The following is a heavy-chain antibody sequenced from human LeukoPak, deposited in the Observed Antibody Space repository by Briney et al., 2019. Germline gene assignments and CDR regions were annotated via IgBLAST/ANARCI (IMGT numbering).Heavy chain of an antibody. J-gene: IGHJ4*02. CDR2: ISSSGSTI. CDR1: GFTFSSYE. D-gene: IGHD1-26*01. Sequence: PGGSLRLSCAASGFTFSSYEMNWVRQAPGKGLEGVSYISSSGSTIYYADSVKGRFTISRDNAKNSLYLQMNSLRAEDTAVYYCAREPSRWETYFDYWGQGTLVTVSS. V-gene: IGHV3-48*03. CDR3: AREPSRWETYFDY.